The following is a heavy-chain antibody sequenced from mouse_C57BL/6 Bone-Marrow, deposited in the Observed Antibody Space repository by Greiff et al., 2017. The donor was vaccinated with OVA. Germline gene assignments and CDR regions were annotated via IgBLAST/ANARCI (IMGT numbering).Heavy chain of an antibody. V-gene: IGHV10-1*01. CDR1: GFSFNTYA. J-gene: IGHJ1*03. CDR3: VRQGDVYWYFDV. CDR2: IRSKSNNYAT. D-gene: IGHD3-3*01. Sequence: EVKVVESGGGLVQPKGSLKLSCAASGFSFNTYAMNWVRQAPGKGLEWVARIRSKSNNYATYYADSVKDRFTISRDDSESMLYLQMNNLKTEDTAMYYCVRQGDVYWYFDVWGTGTTVTVSS.